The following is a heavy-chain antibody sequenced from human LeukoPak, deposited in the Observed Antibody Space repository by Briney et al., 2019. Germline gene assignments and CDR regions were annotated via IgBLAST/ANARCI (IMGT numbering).Heavy chain of an antibody. Sequence: PSETLSLTCTVSGGSLTNFCWSWIRQPPGKGLEWTGYVYYSGSTNYNPSLKSRVTISVDRSKNQFSLKLRSVTAADTAVYYCARERWRQLNSESFDIWGQGTKVTVSS. CDR3: ARERWRQLNSESFDI. D-gene: IGHD5-24*01. CDR1: GGSLTNFC. J-gene: IGHJ3*02. CDR2: VYYSGST. V-gene: IGHV4-59*01.